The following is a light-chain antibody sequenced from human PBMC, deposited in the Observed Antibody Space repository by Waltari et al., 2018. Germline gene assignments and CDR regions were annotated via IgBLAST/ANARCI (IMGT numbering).Light chain of an antibody. J-gene: IGLJ2*01. CDR2: DVN. CDR1: SSDVGAYNY. Sequence: QSALTQAASVSGSPGQSITISCTGTSSDVGAYNYVSWYQQHPGKAPKLMIYDVNNRPSGVSNRFSGSKSGNTASLTISGLQAEDEADYYCSSFTSSSTVLFGGGTRLSVL. CDR3: SSFTSSSTVL. V-gene: IGLV2-14*03.